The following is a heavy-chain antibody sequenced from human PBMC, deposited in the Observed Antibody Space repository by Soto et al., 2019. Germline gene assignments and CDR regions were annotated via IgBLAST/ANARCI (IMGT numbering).Heavy chain of an antibody. CDR3: ARLYYYYYYMDV. CDR1: GGSIRSSSYY. CDR2: IYYSGST. Sequence: SETLCLTCTVAGGSIRSSSYYWGWIRQPPGKGLEWIGSIYYSGSTYYNPSLKSRVTISVDTSKNQFSLKLSSVTAADTAVYYCARLYYYYYYMDVWGKGTTVTVSS. V-gene: IGHV4-39*01. J-gene: IGHJ6*03.